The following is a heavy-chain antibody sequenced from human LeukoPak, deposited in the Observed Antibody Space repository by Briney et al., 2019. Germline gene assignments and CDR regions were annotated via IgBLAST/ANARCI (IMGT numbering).Heavy chain of an antibody. CDR2: ISSSSSYI. D-gene: IGHD5-12*01. Sequence: AGSLTLSCAASGFTFSSYSMNWVRQAQGKGLEWVSSISSSSSYIYYADSVTGRLTISRDNAKNSLYLEMNSLRAEDTAVYYCARDSRGYSGYDLIYWGQGTLVTVSS. CDR1: GFTFSSYS. V-gene: IGHV3-21*01. CDR3: ARDSRGYSGYDLIY. J-gene: IGHJ4*02.